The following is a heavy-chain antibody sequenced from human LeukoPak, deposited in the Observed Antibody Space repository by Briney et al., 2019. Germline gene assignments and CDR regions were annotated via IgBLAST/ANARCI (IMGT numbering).Heavy chain of an antibody. D-gene: IGHD6-13*01. J-gene: IGHJ4*02. CDR1: GFTVSSNY. CDR3: ARFYSSSWYHYFDY. Sequence: GGSLRLSCAASGFTVSSNYMSWVRQAPGKGLEWVSVIYSGGSTYYADSVKGRFTISRDNSKNTLYLQMNSLRAEDTAVYYCARFYSSSWYHYFDYWGQGTLVTVSS. V-gene: IGHV3-53*01. CDR2: IYSGGST.